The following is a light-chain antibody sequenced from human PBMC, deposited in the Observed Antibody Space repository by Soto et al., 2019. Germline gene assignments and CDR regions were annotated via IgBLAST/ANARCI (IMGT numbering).Light chain of an antibody. CDR2: DAS. CDR1: QSVSSY. CDR3: QQRSNWPPIT. Sequence: EIVLTQSPATLSLSPGERATLSCMASQSVSSYLAWYQQKPGQAPRLLIYDASNRVTGIPARFSGSGSGTDFTLTISSLETEDFTAYYCQQRSNWPPITFSQGTRLEIK. V-gene: IGKV3-11*01. J-gene: IGKJ5*01.